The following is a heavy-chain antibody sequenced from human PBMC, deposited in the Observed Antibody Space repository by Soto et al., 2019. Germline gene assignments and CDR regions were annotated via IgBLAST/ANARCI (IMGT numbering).Heavy chain of an antibody. CDR3: ARHSFGDYGSDS. D-gene: IGHD4-17*01. Sequence: PSETLSLTCSVSGDFITSSGSDWGWVRQPPGKGLEWIGSIYYSGSTYYNPSLRSRVTVSVDTSRNRFSLKLTSVTAADTAVYYCARHSFGDYGSDSWGQGTPVTVS. J-gene: IGHJ4*02. V-gene: IGHV4-39*01. CDR1: GDFITSSGSD. CDR2: IYYSGST.